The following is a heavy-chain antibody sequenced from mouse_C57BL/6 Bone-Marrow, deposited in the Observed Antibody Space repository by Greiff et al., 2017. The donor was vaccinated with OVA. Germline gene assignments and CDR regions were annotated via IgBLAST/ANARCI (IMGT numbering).Heavy chain of an antibody. CDR3: ARGGTTVDYYAMDY. Sequence: EVMLVESGGGLVKPGGSLKLSCAASGFTFSSYAMSWVRQTPEKRLEWVATISDGGSYTYYPDNVKGRFTISRDNAKNNLYLQMSHLKSEDTAMYYCARGGTTVDYYAMDYWGQGTSVTVSS. CDR2: ISDGGSYT. V-gene: IGHV5-4*03. J-gene: IGHJ4*01. D-gene: IGHD1-1*01. CDR1: GFTFSSYA.